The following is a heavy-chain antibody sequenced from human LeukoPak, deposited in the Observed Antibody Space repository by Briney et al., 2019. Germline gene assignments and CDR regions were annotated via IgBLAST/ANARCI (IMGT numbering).Heavy chain of an antibody. J-gene: IGHJ5*02. Sequence: GGSLRLSCAAPGFTFSSYWMSWVRQAPGKGLEWVANIKQDGSEKYYVDSVKGRFTISRDNAKNSLYLQMNSLRAEDTAVYYCARDAAYSSSWYEIFDWFDPWGQGTLVTVSS. CDR2: IKQDGSEK. V-gene: IGHV3-7*01. CDR1: GFTFSSYW. D-gene: IGHD6-13*01. CDR3: ARDAAYSSSWYEIFDWFDP.